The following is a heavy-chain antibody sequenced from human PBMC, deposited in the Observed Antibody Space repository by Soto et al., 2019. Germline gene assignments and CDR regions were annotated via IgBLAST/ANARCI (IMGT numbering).Heavy chain of an antibody. CDR2: IIPISDKT. Sequence: QVQLVQSGAEVKKPGSSVKVSCKASGGTFSSYAISWVRQAPGQGLEWMGEIIPISDKTNYAQKFQGRVTITADESTSTAYMELSSLRSEDTAVYYCARSQGSSTSLEIYYYYYYGMDVWGQGTTVTVSS. D-gene: IGHD2-2*01. CDR1: GGTFSSYA. CDR3: ARSQGSSTSLEIYYYYYYGMDV. J-gene: IGHJ6*02. V-gene: IGHV1-69*01.